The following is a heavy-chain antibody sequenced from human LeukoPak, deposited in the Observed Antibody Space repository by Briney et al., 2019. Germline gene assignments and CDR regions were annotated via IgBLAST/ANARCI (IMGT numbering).Heavy chain of an antibody. Sequence: ASVKVSCKASGYTFTSYDINWVRQATGQGLEWMGWMNPNSGNTGYAQKFQGRVTMTRNTSISTAYMELSSLRSEDTAVYYCAIGNDILTGIDYWGQGTLVTVSS. D-gene: IGHD3-9*01. CDR2: MNPNSGNT. V-gene: IGHV1-8*01. CDR1: GYTFTSYD. CDR3: AIGNDILTGIDY. J-gene: IGHJ4*02.